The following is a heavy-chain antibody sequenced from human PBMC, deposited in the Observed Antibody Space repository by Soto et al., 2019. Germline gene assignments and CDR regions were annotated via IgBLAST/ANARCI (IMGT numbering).Heavy chain of an antibody. D-gene: IGHD3-3*01. CDR2: IYPSDSDT. Sequence: HGESLKISCKGSGYNFAGYWIAWVRQMPEKGLELMGIIYPSDSDTRYRPSFQGQVTISADKSISSAYLQWSSLRASDTAMYYCARGGVSTRTFDYWGQGTPVTVSS. CDR1: GYNFAGYW. V-gene: IGHV5-51*01. J-gene: IGHJ4*02. CDR3: ARGGVSTRTFDY.